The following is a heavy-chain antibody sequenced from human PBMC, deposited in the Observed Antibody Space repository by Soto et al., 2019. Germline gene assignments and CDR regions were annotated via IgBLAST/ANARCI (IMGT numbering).Heavy chain of an antibody. J-gene: IGHJ4*02. CDR2: IYYSGST. Sequence: QVQLQESGPGLVKPSETLSLTCTVSGGSISSYYWSWIRQPPGKGLEWIGYIYYSGSTNYNPSLKSRVTISVDTSKNQFSLKLSSVTAADTPVYYCARHPTVTEYYFDYWGQGTLVTVSS. D-gene: IGHD4-17*01. V-gene: IGHV4-59*08. CDR1: GGSISSYY. CDR3: ARHPTVTEYYFDY.